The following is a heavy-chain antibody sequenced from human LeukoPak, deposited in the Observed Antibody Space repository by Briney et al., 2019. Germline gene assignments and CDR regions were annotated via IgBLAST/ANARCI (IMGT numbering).Heavy chain of an antibody. J-gene: IGHJ4*02. D-gene: IGHD2-2*01. CDR1: GGSFSGYY. Sequence: SETLSLTCAVYGGSFSGYYWSWIRQPPGKGLEWIGEINHSGSTNYNPSLKSRVTISVDTSKNQFSLKLSSVTAADTAVYYCARDIVVVPAAFDYFDYWGQGTLVTVSS. CDR3: ARDIVVVPAAFDYFDY. V-gene: IGHV4-34*01. CDR2: INHSGST.